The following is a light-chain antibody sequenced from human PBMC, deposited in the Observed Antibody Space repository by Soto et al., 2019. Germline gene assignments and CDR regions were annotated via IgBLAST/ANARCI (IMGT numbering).Light chain of an antibody. CDR2: RAS. Sequence: DIQMTQSPSTLSASVGERVTITCRASQSIGNCLAWYQQKPGRVPNLLIYRASSLESGVPSRFSGSGSGTEFTLTISSLQPDDFATYYCQQCDNYPLTFGGGTKVEVK. CDR3: QQCDNYPLT. CDR1: QSIGNC. J-gene: IGKJ4*01. V-gene: IGKV1-5*03.